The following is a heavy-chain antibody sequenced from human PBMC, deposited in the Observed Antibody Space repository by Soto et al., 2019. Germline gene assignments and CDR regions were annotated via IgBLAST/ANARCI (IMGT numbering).Heavy chain of an antibody. CDR3: ARASVGYYFDC. CDR2: IKQDGSEK. J-gene: IGHJ4*02. D-gene: IGHD3-10*01. Sequence: GESLKISCAASGFTFSSYWMSWVRQAPGKGLEWVANIKQDGSEKYYVDSVKGRFTISRDNAKNSLYLQMNSLRAEDTAVYYCARASVGYYFDCWGQGTLVTVSS. V-gene: IGHV3-7*05. CDR1: GFTFSSYW.